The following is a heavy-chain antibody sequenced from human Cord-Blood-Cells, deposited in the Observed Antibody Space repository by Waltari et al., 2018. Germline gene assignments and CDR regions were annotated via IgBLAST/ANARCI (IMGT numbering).Heavy chain of an antibody. CDR3: AKGDLYGSGSYYNYFDY. Sequence: EVQLVESGGGLVQPGRSLRLSCAASGFTFDDYAMHWVRQAPGKGLEWVSGISWNSGSIGYADSVKGRFTIARDNAKNSLYLQMNSLRAEYMALYYCAKGDLYGSGSYYNYFDYWGQGTLVTVSS. CDR1: GFTFDDYA. D-gene: IGHD3-10*01. CDR2: ISWNSGSI. J-gene: IGHJ4*02. V-gene: IGHV3-9*03.